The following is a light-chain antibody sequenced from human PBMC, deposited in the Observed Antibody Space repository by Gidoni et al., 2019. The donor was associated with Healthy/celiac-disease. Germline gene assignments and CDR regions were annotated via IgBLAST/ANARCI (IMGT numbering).Light chain of an antibody. CDR2: SAS. V-gene: IGKV1-39*01. J-gene: IGKJ1*01. Sequence: DVQMTQSPSSLSASVGDIVTITCRASENIDKYLNWYQQKPGKAPKVLIYSASTLQSGVPSRFSGSGSGTYFSLTISSLQPEDFATYYCQQTYYTIDSWTFGQGTKVEI. CDR1: ENIDKY. CDR3: QQTYYTIDSWT.